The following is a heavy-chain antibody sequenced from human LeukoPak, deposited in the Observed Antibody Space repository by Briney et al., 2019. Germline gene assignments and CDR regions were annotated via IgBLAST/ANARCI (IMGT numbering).Heavy chain of an antibody. D-gene: IGHD5-12*01. CDR2: TSGSGGST. CDR1: GFTFSSYA. CDR3: AKVRQWLRDFDY. V-gene: IGHV3-23*01. J-gene: IGHJ4*02. Sequence: PGGSLRLSCAASGFTFSSYAMSWVRHAPGKGLGWVSATSGSGGSTYYADSVEGRFTISRDNSKNTLYLQMNSLRAEDTAVYYCAKVRQWLRDFDYWGQGTLVTVSS.